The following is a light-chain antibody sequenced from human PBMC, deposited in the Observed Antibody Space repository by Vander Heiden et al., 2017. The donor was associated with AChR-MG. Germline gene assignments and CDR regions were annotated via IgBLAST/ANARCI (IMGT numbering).Light chain of an antibody. CDR1: QSVSSSY. J-gene: IGKJ3*01. CDR3: QQDGSSPT. CDR2: GAS. V-gene: IGKV3-20*01. Sequence: EIVLTQSPGTLSLSPGERATLSCRASQSVSSSYLAWYQQKPGQAPRLLIYGASRRATGIPDRFSGSGSGTDFTLTISRLEPEDFAVYHCQQDGSSPTFGPGTKVDIK.